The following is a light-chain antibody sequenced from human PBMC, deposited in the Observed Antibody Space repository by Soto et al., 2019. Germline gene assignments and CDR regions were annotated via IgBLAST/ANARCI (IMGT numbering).Light chain of an antibody. CDR1: TGAVTDFHF. CDR3: LVWHSGAVV. CDR2: DTS. V-gene: IGLV7-46*01. J-gene: IGLJ2*01. Sequence: QTVVTQEPSLTVSPGGTVTLTCGSSTGAVTDFHFPYWFQQKPGQAPRPLIHDTSNKHPWTPARFSGSLLGGKAALTLSGAQPEDEADYYCLVWHSGAVVFGGGTKVTVL.